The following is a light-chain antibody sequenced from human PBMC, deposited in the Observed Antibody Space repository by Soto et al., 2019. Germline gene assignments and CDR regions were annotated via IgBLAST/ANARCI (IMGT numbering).Light chain of an antibody. CDR2: EVD. Sequence: ALTQPASVSGSPGQSLTISCVGPSSDIGDYNYVSWYQQHPGQAPKLIIYEVDNRPSGISTRFSGSKSGNTASLTISGLQAEDEAAYYCSSYTTASTYVFGAGTKGTVL. CDR3: SSYTTASTYV. V-gene: IGLV2-14*01. J-gene: IGLJ1*01. CDR1: SSDIGDYNY.